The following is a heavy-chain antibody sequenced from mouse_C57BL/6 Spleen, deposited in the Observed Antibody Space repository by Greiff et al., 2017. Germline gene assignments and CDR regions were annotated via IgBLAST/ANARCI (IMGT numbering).Heavy chain of an antibody. CDR2: IRSKSNNYAT. J-gene: IGHJ2*01. Sequence: EVQLQQSGGGLVQPKGSLKLSCAASGFSFNTYAMNWVRQAPGKGLEWVARIRSKSNNYATYYADSVKDRFTISRDDSESMLYLQMNNLKTEYTDMYYCVRQGDGYHLYYCDYWGQGTTLTVSS. CDR1: GFSFNTYA. V-gene: IGHV10-1*01. D-gene: IGHD2-3*01. CDR3: VRQGDGYHLYYCDY.